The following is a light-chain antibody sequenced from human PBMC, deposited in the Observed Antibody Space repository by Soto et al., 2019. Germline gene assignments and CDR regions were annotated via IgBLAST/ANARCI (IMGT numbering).Light chain of an antibody. CDR2: DNN. CDR3: GTWDSGLRAVV. CDR1: SSNIGNNY. V-gene: IGLV1-51*01. Sequence: QSVLTQPPSVSAAPGQKVTISCSGSSSNIGNNYVSWYQQLPGTAPKLLIYDNNKRPSGIPDRCSGSKSGTSATLGITGLQYGDEADYYCGTWDSGLRAVVFGGGTKLTVL. J-gene: IGLJ2*01.